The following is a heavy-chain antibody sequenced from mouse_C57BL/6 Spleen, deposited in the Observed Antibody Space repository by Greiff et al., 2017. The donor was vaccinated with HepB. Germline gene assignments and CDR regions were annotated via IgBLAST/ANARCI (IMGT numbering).Heavy chain of an antibody. CDR3: ARKGSGYDGYYYAMDY. CDR1: GYTFTSYG. CDR2: IYPRSGNT. D-gene: IGHD2-3*01. J-gene: IGHJ4*01. Sequence: QVHVKQSGAELARPGASVKLSCKASGYTFTSYGISWVKQRTGQGLEWIGEIYPRSGNTYYNEKFKGKATLTADKSSSTAYMELRSLTSEDSAVYFCARKGSGYDGYYYAMDYWGQGTSVTVSS. V-gene: IGHV1-81*01.